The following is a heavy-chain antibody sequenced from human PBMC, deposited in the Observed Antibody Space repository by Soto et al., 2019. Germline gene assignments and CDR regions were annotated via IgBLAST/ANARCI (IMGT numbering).Heavy chain of an antibody. J-gene: IGHJ3*02. CDR2: MNEDANTK. D-gene: IGHD1-20*01. CDR1: GFSFKTYW. V-gene: IGHV3-7*01. Sequence: GGSLRLSCEVSGFSFKTYWMSWVRQAPGKGLEWLANMNEDANTKYYVDSVKGRFTILGDSAGNSLFLKMASLRAEDTAVYFCAAYNTSRHAAFDIWGRGTLVTVSS. CDR3: AAYNTSRHAAFDI.